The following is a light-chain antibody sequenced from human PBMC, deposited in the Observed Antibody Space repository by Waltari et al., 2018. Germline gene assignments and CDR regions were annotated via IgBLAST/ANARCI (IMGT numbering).Light chain of an antibody. Sequence: DIQMTQSPSSRSVALGDSITTTCQATQDIRNYLNWYQQKPGKAPELLIYDAYNLDTGVPSRFSGSGSGTHYTVAISSLQPEDIATDYCPHHDDLVPSGQATRL. V-gene: IGKV1-33*01. CDR2: DAY. CDR3: PHHDDLVP. CDR1: QDIRNY. J-gene: IGKJ5*01.